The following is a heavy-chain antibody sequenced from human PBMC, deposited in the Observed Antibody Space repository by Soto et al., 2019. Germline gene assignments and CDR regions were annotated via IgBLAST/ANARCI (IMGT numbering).Heavy chain of an antibody. Sequence: GGSLRLSCAASGLTFSIYAMHWVRQAPGKGLEWLAVISFDGTNENYADSVEGRFTISRDNSKNTLYLQIDSARGEDTAVYYCATGYASSWYQYGMDVWGQGTSVTVSS. CDR1: GLTFSIYA. CDR2: ISFDGTNE. CDR3: ATGYASSWYQYGMDV. D-gene: IGHD6-13*01. V-gene: IGHV3-30-3*01. J-gene: IGHJ6*02.